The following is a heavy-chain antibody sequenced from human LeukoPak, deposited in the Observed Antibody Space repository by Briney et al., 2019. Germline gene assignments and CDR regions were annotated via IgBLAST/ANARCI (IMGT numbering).Heavy chain of an antibody. J-gene: IGHJ3*02. V-gene: IGHV1-69*04. CDR1: GGTFSSYA. D-gene: IGHD6-19*01. Sequence: SVKVSCKASGGTFSSYAISRVRQAPGQGLEWIGRIIPILGIANYAQKFQGRVTITADKSTSTAYMELSSLRSEDTAVYYCAKDLLKQWLVHDAFDIWGQGTMVTVSS. CDR3: AKDLLKQWLVHDAFDI. CDR2: IIPILGIA.